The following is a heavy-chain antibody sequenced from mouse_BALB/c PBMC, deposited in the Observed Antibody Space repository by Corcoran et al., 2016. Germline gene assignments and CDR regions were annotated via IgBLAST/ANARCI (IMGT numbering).Heavy chain of an antibody. CDR2: IDPTNGNT. CDR1: GFNIKDTY. V-gene: IGHV14-3*02. D-gene: IGHD3-3*01. Sequence: EVQLQQFGAELVKPGASVKLSCTASGFNIKDTYMHWVKQRPEQGLEWIGRIDPTNGNTKYDPKFQGKATMTADTSSNTAYLQLSSLTSEATAVYYCGRSREGNYVVYWGQGTTLTVSS. J-gene: IGHJ2*01. CDR3: GRSREGNYVVY.